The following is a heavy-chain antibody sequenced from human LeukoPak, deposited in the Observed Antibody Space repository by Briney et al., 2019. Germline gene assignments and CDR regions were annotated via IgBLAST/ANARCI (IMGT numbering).Heavy chain of an antibody. J-gene: IGHJ4*02. CDR2: INHSGST. D-gene: IGHD6-19*01. CDR1: GGSFSGYY. V-gene: IGHV4-34*01. CDR3: ARGEVGSASYYFDY. Sequence: SETLSLTCAVYGGSFSGYYWSWIRQPPGKGLEWIGEINHSGSTNYNPSLKSRVTISVDASKNQFSLKLSSVTAADTAVYYCARGEVGSASYYFDYWGQGTLVTVSS.